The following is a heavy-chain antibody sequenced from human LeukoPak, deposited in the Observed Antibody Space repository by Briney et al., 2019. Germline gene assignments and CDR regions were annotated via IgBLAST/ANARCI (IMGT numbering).Heavy chain of an antibody. Sequence: GGSLRLSCAASGFTFSSYSMNWVRQAPGKGLEWVSYISSSSDTIYYADSVKGRFTISRDNAKNSLYLQMNSLRAEDTAVYYRARDLPRNYVSFDYWGQGTLVTVSS. D-gene: IGHD4-11*01. CDR2: ISSSSDTI. J-gene: IGHJ4*02. CDR1: GFTFSSYS. V-gene: IGHV3-48*04. CDR3: ARDLPRNYVSFDY.